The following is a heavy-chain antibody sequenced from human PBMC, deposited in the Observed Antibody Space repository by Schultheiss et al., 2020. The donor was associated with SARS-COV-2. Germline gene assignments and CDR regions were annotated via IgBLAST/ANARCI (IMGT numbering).Heavy chain of an antibody. CDR2: IYTSGST. CDR1: GGSISSYY. J-gene: IGHJ5*02. Sequence: SETLSLTCTVSGGSISSYYWSWIRQPVGKGLEWIGRIYTSGSTNYNPSLKSRVTMSVDTSKNQFSLKLSSVTAADTAVYYCARDGDSSGSPDWFDPWGQGTLVTVSS. V-gene: IGHV4-4*07. D-gene: IGHD3-22*01. CDR3: ARDGDSSGSPDWFDP.